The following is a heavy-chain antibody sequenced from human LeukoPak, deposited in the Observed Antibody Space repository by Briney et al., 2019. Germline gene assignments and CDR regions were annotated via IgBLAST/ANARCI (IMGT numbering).Heavy chain of an antibody. CDR2: INPNSGGT. Sequence: ASVKVSCKASGYTFTGYYMHWVRQAPGQGLEWMGWINPNSGGTNYAQKFQGRVTMTRDTSISTAYMELSSLRSEDTAVYYCAREDCGGDCYPDYWGQGTLVTVSS. J-gene: IGHJ4*02. V-gene: IGHV1-2*02. D-gene: IGHD2-21*02. CDR1: GYTFTGYY. CDR3: AREDCGGDCYPDY.